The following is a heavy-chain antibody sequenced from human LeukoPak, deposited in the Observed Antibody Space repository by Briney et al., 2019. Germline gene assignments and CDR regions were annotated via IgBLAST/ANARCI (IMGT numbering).Heavy chain of an antibody. CDR1: GFTFSGYE. CDR3: ARGERIAAAGHFDY. J-gene: IGHJ4*02. V-gene: IGHV3-48*03. Sequence: GGSLRLSCAASGFTFSGYEMNWVRQAPGKGLEWVSYISSSGSTIYYADSVKGRFTISRDNAKNSLYLQMNSLRAEDTAVYYCARGERIAAAGHFDYWGQGTLVTVSS. D-gene: IGHD6-13*01. CDR2: ISSSGSTI.